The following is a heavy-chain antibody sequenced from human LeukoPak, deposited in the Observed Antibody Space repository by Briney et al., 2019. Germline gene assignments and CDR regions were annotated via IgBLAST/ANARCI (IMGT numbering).Heavy chain of an antibody. Sequence: SETLSLTCAVYGGSFSGYYWSWIRQPPGKGLEWIGEINHSGSTNYNPSLKSRVTISVDTSKNQFSLKLSSVTAADTAVYYCARGPKQWLVSRWFDPWGQGTPVTVSS. CDR2: INHSGST. CDR1: GGSFSGYY. V-gene: IGHV4-34*01. CDR3: ARGPKQWLVSRWFDP. J-gene: IGHJ5*02. D-gene: IGHD6-19*01.